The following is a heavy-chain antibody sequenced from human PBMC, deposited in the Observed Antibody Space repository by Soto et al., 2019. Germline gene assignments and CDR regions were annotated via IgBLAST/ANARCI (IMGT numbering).Heavy chain of an antibody. CDR2: ISSSSSYI. D-gene: IGHD3-9*01. J-gene: IGHJ3*02. Sequence: EVQLVESGGGLVKPGGSLRLSCAASGFTFSSYSMNWVRQAPGKGLEWVSSISSSSSYIYYADSVKGRFTISRDNAKNSLYLQMNSLRAEDTAVYYCSIYQRAEYSDILTGSTAFDIWGQGTMVTVSS. V-gene: IGHV3-21*01. CDR1: GFTFSSYS. CDR3: SIYQRAEYSDILTGSTAFDI.